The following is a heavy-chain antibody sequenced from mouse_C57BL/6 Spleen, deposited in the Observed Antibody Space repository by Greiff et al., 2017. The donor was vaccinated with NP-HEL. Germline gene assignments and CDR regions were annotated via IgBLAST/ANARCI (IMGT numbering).Heavy chain of an antibody. D-gene: IGHD2-4*01. J-gene: IGHJ4*01. V-gene: IGHV1-82*01. CDR1: GYAFSSSW. CDR2: IYPGDGAT. CDR3: ARVYDYDGYYAMDY. Sequence: QVQLQQSGPELVKPGASVKISCKASGYAFSSSWMNWVKQRPGTGLEWIGRIYPGDGATNYNGKFKGKATLTADKSSSTAYMQLSSLTSEDSAVYFCARVYDYDGYYAMDYWGQGTSVTVSS.